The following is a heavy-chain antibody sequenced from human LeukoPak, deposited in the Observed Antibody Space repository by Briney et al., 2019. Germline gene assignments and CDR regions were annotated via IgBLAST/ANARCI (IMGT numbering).Heavy chain of an antibody. CDR1: GFIFSNFA. J-gene: IGHJ4*02. CDR2: TSYDGSNT. V-gene: IGHV3-30*14. D-gene: IGHD2-2*01. Sequence: GGSLRLSCAVSGFIFSNFALHWVRQAPGKGLEWVAVTSYDGSNTYYADSVKGRFIISRDNSKNTLYLQMNSLSAEDTAVYYCARDQNPYCTTSSCLGSFDFWGQGTLVTVSS. CDR3: ARDQNPYCTTSSCLGSFDF.